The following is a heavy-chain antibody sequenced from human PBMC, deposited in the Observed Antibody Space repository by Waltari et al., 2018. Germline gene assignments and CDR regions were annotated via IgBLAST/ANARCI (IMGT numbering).Heavy chain of an antibody. V-gene: IGHV3-23*04. J-gene: IGHJ4*02. CDR2: ISGSGGST. CDR1: GFTLSTYA. CDR3: AKAAPGTLVY. Sequence: EVQLVESGGGLVQPGGSLRPPCEASGFTLSTYARGWVRQAPGKGLEWVSAISGSGGSTYYADSVKGRFTISRDNSKNTLYLQMNSLRAEDTAVYYCAKAAPGTLVYWGQGTLVTVSS. D-gene: IGHD1-1*01.